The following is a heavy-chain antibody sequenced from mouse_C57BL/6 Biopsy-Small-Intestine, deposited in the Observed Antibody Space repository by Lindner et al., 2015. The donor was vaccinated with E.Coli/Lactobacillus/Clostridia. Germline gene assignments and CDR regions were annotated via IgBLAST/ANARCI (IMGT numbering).Heavy chain of an antibody. Sequence: VQLQESGPELVKPGASVKMSCKTSGYTFIRYIMHWVKQNPGQGLEWIGYINPYNDDTKYNENLRGKATLTSDKFSSTAYMELSSLTSDDSAVYYCAREAARAAHLTYWGQGTLVTVSA. CDR3: AREAARAAHLTY. CDR1: GYTFIRYI. D-gene: IGHD3-1*01. J-gene: IGHJ3*01. CDR2: INPYNDDT. V-gene: IGHV1-14*01.